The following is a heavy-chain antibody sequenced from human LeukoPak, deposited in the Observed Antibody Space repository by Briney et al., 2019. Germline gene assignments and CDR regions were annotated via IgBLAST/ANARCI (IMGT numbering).Heavy chain of an antibody. J-gene: IGHJ4*02. CDR1: GFTFSSYG. D-gene: IGHD4-17*01. CDR3: ARDGTGDYTPSFDY. Sequence: PGRSLRLSCAASGFTFSSYGMHWVRQAPGEGLEWVAVISYDGSNKYYADSVKGRFTISRDNSKNTLYLQMNSLRAEDTAVYYCARDGTGDYTPSFDYWGQGTLVTVSS. V-gene: IGHV3-30*03. CDR2: ISYDGSNK.